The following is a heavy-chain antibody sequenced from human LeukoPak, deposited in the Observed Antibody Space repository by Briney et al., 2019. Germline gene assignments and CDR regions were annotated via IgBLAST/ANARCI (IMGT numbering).Heavy chain of an antibody. CDR2: INHSGST. V-gene: IGHV4-34*01. CDR3: ARHTKTYYYDSSAHGEFDY. J-gene: IGHJ4*02. D-gene: IGHD3-22*01. CDR1: GGSFSGYY. Sequence: PSETLSLTCAVYGGSFSGYYWSWIRQPPGKGLEWIGEINHSGSTNYNPSLKSRVTISVDTSKNQFSLKLSSVTAADTAVYYCARHTKTYYYDSSAHGEFDYWGQGTLVTVSS.